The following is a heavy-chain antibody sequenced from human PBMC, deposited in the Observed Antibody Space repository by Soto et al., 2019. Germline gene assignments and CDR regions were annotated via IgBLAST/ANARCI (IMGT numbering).Heavy chain of an antibody. CDR2: ISGTGST. D-gene: IGHD6-13*01. V-gene: IGHV3-23*01. CDR3: AKRDGAAAAGIDY. Sequence: EVQLLESGGGLVQPGESLRLSCAASGFSFSLYAMTWVRQAPGKGLEWVSTISGTGSTCYAESVKGRFTISRGNSKATVYLQMNNLRAEDTAVYYCAKRDGAAAAGIDYWGQGNLVTVSS. CDR1: GFSFSLYA. J-gene: IGHJ4*02.